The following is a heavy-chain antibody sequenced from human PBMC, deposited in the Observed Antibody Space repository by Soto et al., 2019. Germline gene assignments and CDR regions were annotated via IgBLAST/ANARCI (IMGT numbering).Heavy chain of an antibody. Sequence: GESLKISCAASGFTFSSYAMSWVRQAPGKGLEWVSAISGSGGSTYYADSVKGRFTISRDNSKNTLYLQMNSLRAEDTAVYYCARESRDGYNYWYFDLWGRGTLVTVSA. D-gene: IGHD5-12*01. CDR1: GFTFSSYA. CDR3: ARESRDGYNYWYFDL. CDR2: ISGSGGST. J-gene: IGHJ2*01. V-gene: IGHV3-23*01.